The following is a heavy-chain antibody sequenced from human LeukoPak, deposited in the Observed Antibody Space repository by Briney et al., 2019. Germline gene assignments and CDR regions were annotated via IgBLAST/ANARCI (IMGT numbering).Heavy chain of an antibody. J-gene: IGHJ3*02. CDR3: ARMYDSSGYDAFDI. Sequence: ASVKVSCKASGYTFTSYGISWVRQAPGQGLEWMGWISAYNGNTNYAQKLQGGVTMTTDTSTSTAYMELRSLRSDDTAVYYCARMYDSSGYDAFDIWGQGTMVTVSS. CDR1: GYTFTSYG. D-gene: IGHD3-22*01. CDR2: ISAYNGNT. V-gene: IGHV1-18*01.